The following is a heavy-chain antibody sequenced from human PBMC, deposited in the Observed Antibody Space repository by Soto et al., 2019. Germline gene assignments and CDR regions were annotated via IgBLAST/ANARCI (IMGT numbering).Heavy chain of an antibody. CDR2: ISYDGSNK. V-gene: IGHV3-30-3*01. CDR1: GFTFSSYA. Sequence: QVQLVESGGGVVQPGRSLRLSCAASGFTFSSYALHWVRQAPGNVLEWVAVISYDGSNKYYADSVKGRFTISRDNSKNTLYLQMNSLRAEDTAVYYCARALAVAGTEGDYYYGMDDWGQGTTVTVSS. J-gene: IGHJ6*02. D-gene: IGHD6-19*01. CDR3: ARALAVAGTEGDYYYGMDD.